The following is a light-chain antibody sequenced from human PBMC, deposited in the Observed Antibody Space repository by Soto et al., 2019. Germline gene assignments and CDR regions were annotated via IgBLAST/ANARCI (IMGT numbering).Light chain of an antibody. V-gene: IGLV2-14*01. Sequence: QSALTQPASVSGSPGQSITISCTGTSSDVGGYNYVSWYQQHPGKAPKVIIFEVSNRPSGVSYRFSGSKSGNTASLAISGLEAEDEATYYCSSYSSSSTPVFGTGTKLTVL. CDR2: EVS. CDR3: SSYSSSSTPV. CDR1: SSDVGGYNY. J-gene: IGLJ1*01.